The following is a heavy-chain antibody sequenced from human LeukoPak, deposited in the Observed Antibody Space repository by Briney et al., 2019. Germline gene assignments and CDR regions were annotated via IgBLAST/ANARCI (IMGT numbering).Heavy chain of an antibody. D-gene: IGHD2-2*02. V-gene: IGHV3-21*01. J-gene: IGHJ6*03. CDR1: GFTFSSYS. CDR2: ISSSSSYI. CDR3: ARAGIDVVVPAAIGGPFYPEGGYMDV. Sequence: PGGSLRLSCAASGFTFSSYSMNWVRQAPGKGLEWVSSISSSSSYIYYADSVKGRFTISRDNAKNSLYLQMNSLRAEDTAVYYCARAGIDVVVPAAIGGPFYPEGGYMDVWGKGTTVTVSS.